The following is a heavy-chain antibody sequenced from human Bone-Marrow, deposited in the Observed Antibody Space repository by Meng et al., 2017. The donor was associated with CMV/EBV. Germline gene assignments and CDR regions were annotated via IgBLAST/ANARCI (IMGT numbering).Heavy chain of an antibody. J-gene: IGHJ4*02. CDR2: ISSSSTYI. Sequence: GESLKISCAASGFTFSSYSMDWVRQAPGKGLEWVSSISSSSTYIYYADSVKGRFTISRDNAEDSLYLQINSLRTEDTAVYYCARELSTGLPDYWGEGSLVTASS. CDR1: GFTFSSYS. CDR3: ARELSTGLPDY. V-gene: IGHV3-21*01. D-gene: IGHD3-10*01.